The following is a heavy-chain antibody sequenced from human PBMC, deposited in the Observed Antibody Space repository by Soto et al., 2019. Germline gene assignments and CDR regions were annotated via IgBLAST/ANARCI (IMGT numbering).Heavy chain of an antibody. J-gene: IGHJ4*02. CDR2: ISAYNGNT. V-gene: IGHV1-18*01. CDR3: XXXXTPIXY. CDR1: GYXFTNFG. Sequence: QVQLVQSGAEVKKPGASVKVSCKXSGYXFTNFGISWVRQAPGQGLEWMGWISAYNGNTNYAQNFQGRVTMTTDTSTSTAYMELRSLRSDXXXXXXXXXXXTPIXYWGQGTLVTVSS.